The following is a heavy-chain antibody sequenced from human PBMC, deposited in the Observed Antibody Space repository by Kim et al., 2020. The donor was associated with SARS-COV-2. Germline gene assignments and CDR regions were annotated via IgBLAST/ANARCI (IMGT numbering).Heavy chain of an antibody. CDR1: GYTFTGYY. CDR2: INPNSGGT. D-gene: IGHD6-13*01. V-gene: IGHV1-2*04. Sequence: ASVKVSCKASGYTFTGYYMHWVRQAPGQGLEWMGWINPNSGGTNYAQKFQGWVTMTRDTSISTAYMELSRLRSDDTAVYYCARDGRYSSSWGGGYYYYYGMDVWGQGTTVTVSS. J-gene: IGHJ6*02. CDR3: ARDGRYSSSWGGGYYYYYGMDV.